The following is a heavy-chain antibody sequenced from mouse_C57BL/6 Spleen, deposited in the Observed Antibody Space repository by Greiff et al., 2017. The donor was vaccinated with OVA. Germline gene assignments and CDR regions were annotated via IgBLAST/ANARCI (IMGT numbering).Heavy chain of an antibody. D-gene: IGHD2-4*01. Sequence: EVKLVESGGGLVKPGGSLKLSCAASGFTFSDYGMHWVRQAPEKGLEWVAYISSGSSTIYYADTVKGRFTISRDNAKNTLFLQMTSLRSEDTAMDYCARRGDYDGYAMDYWGQGTSVTVSS. CDR3: ARRGDYDGYAMDY. CDR2: ISSGSSTI. J-gene: IGHJ4*01. V-gene: IGHV5-17*01. CDR1: GFTFSDYG.